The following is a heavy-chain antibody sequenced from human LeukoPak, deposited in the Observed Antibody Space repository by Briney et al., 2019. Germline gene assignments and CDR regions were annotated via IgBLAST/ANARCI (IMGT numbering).Heavy chain of an antibody. CDR1: GYTLTSYG. CDR2: ISAYNGNT. CDR3: ASGDDYGDYFPSFDY. Sequence: ASVKVSCKASGYTLTSYGISWVRQAPGQVLEWMGWISAYNGNTNYAQKLQGRVTMTTDTSTSTAYMELRSLRSDDTAVYYCASGDDYGDYFPSFDYWGQGTLVTVSS. D-gene: IGHD4-17*01. J-gene: IGHJ4*02. V-gene: IGHV1-18*01.